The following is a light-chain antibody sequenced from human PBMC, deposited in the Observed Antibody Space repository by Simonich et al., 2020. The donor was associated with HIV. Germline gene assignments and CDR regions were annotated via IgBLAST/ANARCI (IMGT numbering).Light chain of an antibody. CDR2: VAS. J-gene: IGKJ3*01. CDR1: QSVSSN. CDR3: QQLNSYPPFT. V-gene: IGKV3-15*01. Sequence: EIVMTQSPATLSVSPGERATRSGRASQSVSSNLAWYEQKPGQAPRLLIYVASTLQSGVPSRFSGSGSGTEFTLTISSLQPEDFATYYCQQLNSYPPFTFGPGTKVDIK.